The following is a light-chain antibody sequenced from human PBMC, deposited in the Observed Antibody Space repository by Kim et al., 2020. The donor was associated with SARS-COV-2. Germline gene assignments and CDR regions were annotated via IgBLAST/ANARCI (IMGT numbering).Light chain of an antibody. CDR1: SSDVGGYNY. Sequence: SITISCTRTSSDVGGYNYVSWYQQHPGKAPKIMIYDVSNRPSGVSNRFSGSKSGNTASLTISGLQAEDEADYYCSSYTRSSTNYVFGTGTKVTVL. CDR2: DVS. V-gene: IGLV2-14*03. J-gene: IGLJ1*01. CDR3: SSYTRSSTNYV.